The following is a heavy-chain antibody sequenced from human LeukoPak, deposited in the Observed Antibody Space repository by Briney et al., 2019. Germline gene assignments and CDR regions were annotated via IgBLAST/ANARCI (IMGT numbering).Heavy chain of an antibody. CDR2: IYPGSSDT. CDR3: ARQDGSGTYHFDY. Sequence: GESLKISCKGSGYSFTYYWIAWVRQMPGKGLEWMGIIYPGSSDTRYSPSFQGQVTISADKSITTAYLQWSSLKASDTAMYYCARQDGSGTYHFDYWGQGTLVTVSS. D-gene: IGHD3-10*01. CDR1: GYSFTYYW. J-gene: IGHJ4*02. V-gene: IGHV5-51*01.